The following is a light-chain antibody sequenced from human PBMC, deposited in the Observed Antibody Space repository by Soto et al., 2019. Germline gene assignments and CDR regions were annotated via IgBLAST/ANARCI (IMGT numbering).Light chain of an antibody. J-gene: IGKJ4*01. Sequence: EFVLTQSPGTLSLSPGERATLSCRASQSVSSSYLAWYQQKPGQAPRILIYGASTRATGIPDRFSGSGSGTDFTHTISRLEPEDFAVYYCQQYGSSPPLTFGGGIKVEIK. CDR2: GAS. CDR3: QQYGSSPPLT. CDR1: QSVSSSY. V-gene: IGKV3-20*01.